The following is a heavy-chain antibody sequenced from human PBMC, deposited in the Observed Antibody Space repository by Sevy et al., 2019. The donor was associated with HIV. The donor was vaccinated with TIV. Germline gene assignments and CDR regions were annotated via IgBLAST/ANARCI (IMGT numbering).Heavy chain of an antibody. CDR1: GFTFSSYE. CDR2: ISNRGTTI. J-gene: IGHJ4*02. Sequence: GGSLRLSCAASGFTFSSYEMNWVRQAPGKGLEWVSYISNRGTTISYSDSVRGRFSISRDNARNSLYLQMNSLRAKDTAVYYCARELPPSATTVAHFDYWGQGTLVTVSS. V-gene: IGHV3-48*03. D-gene: IGHD4-17*01. CDR3: ARELPPSATTVAHFDY.